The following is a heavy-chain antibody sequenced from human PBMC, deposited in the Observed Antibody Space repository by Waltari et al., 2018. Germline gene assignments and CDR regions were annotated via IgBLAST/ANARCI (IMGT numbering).Heavy chain of an antibody. J-gene: IGHJ5*02. CDR3: ARGTYDFWSGYYKDNWFDP. CDR1: GYTLTELS. V-gene: IGHV1-24*01. D-gene: IGHD3-3*01. Sequence: QVQLVQSGAEVKKPGASVKVSCKVSGYTLTELSMHWVRQAPGKGLEWMGGFDPEDGETIYAQKFQGRVTMTRDTSTSTVYMELSSLRSEDTAVYYCARGTYDFWSGYYKDNWFDPWGQGTLVTVSS. CDR2: FDPEDGET.